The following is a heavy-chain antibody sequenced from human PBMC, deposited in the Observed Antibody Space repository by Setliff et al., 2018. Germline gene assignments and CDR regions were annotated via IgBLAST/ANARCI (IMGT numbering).Heavy chain of an antibody. D-gene: IGHD2-15*01. J-gene: IGHJ5*02. CDR2: IYDSGSS. Sequence: PSETLSLTCTVSGGSVSNSGFFWGWLRQAPGKGLEWIGNIYDSGSSNYNASLKSRLIITRDTSKNQISLKLTSVTAADTAVYYCGRGFSRIDGWGNWFDPWGQGILVTVSS. V-gene: IGHV4-39*01. CDR1: GGSVSNSGFF. CDR3: GRGFSRIDGWGNWFDP.